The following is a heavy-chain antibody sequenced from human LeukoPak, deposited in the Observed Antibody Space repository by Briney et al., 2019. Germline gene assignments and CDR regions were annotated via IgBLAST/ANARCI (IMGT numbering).Heavy chain of an antibody. V-gene: IGHV3-74*01. Sequence: GGSLRLSCAASEFYWMHWVRQAPGKGLVWVSRINPDGSVTSYADSVKGRFTISRDNAMNTLYLQMNSLRAEDTAVYYCARVPRGSYDYYYYYYMDVWGKGTTVTVSS. J-gene: IGHJ6*03. D-gene: IGHD1-26*01. CDR3: ARVPRGSYDYYYYYYMDV. CDR1: EFYW. CDR2: INPDGSVT.